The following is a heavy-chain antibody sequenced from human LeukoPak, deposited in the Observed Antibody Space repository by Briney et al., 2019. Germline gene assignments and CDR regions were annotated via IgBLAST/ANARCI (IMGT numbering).Heavy chain of an antibody. CDR2: ISSNGDTT. Sequence: GGSLRLSCSASGFTFSSYAMEWVRQAPGKGLEFVSAISSNGDTTYYADSVKGRFTTSRDNSKNTLYLQMSSLRAEDTAVYYCVKLGSGYSDYWGQGTLVTVSS. D-gene: IGHD3-10*01. CDR3: VKLGSGYSDY. V-gene: IGHV3-64D*06. CDR1: GFTFSSYA. J-gene: IGHJ4*02.